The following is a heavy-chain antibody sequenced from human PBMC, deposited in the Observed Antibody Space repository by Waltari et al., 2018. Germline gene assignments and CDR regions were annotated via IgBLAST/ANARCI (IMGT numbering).Heavy chain of an antibody. V-gene: IGHV3-33*01. D-gene: IGHD2-21*02. Sequence: QVQLVESGGGVVQPGRSLRLSCAASGFTFSSYGMHWVRQAPGKGLEWVAVIWYDGSNKYYADSVKGRFTISRDNSKNTLYLQMNSLRAEDTAVYYCARETVVTAHTRLDYWGQGTLVTVSS. CDR3: ARETVVTAHTRLDY. CDR2: IWYDGSNK. CDR1: GFTFSSYG. J-gene: IGHJ4*02.